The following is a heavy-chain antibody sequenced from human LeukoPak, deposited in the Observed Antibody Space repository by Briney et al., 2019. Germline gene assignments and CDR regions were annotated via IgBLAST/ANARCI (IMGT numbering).Heavy chain of an antibody. J-gene: IGHJ4*02. Sequence: SETLSLTCTVSGGSISSHYWSWIRQPPGKGLEWIGYIYYSGSTNYNPSLMSRVTISVDTSKNQFSLKLSSVTAADTAVYYCARESAGMSYFDYWGQGTLVTVSS. CDR3: ARESAGMSYFDY. CDR2: IYYSGST. V-gene: IGHV4-59*11. CDR1: GGSISSHY.